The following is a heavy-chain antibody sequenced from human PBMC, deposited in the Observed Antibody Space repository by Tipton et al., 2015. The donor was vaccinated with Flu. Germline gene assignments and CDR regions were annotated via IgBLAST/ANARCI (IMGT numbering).Heavy chain of an antibody. CDR3: AIRDYSNYVSDPKSWFDP. D-gene: IGHD4-11*01. Sequence: TLSLTCSVSGDSIGSPYFWGWIRQPQGKGLEWIGNVHQTGSTYSNPSLRSRVTISIDRSKNQFSLRIKSVTVADMAVYYCAIRDYSNYVSDPKSWFDPWGQGTLVAVSS. CDR1: GDSIGSPYF. V-gene: IGHV4-38-2*01. J-gene: IGHJ5*02. CDR2: VHQTGST.